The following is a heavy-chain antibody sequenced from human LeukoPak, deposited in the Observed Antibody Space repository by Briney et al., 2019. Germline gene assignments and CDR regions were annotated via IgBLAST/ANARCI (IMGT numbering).Heavy chain of an antibody. CDR1: GFTSSNYW. CDR2: INSDGSSI. Sequence: GGSLRLSCAASGFTSSNYWMHWVRQAPGKGLVWVSRINSDGSSINYADSVKGRFTISRDNAKNTLYLQMNSLRAEDTAVYYCARPLFESSGYYYGWGQGTLVTVSS. J-gene: IGHJ4*02. CDR3: ARPLFESSGYYYG. D-gene: IGHD3-22*01. V-gene: IGHV3-74*01.